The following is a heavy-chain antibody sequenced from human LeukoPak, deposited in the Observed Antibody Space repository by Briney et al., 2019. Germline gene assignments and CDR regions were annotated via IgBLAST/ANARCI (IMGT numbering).Heavy chain of an antibody. CDR1: GYTFSTYE. Sequence: RGASVKVSCTTSGYTFSTYEINWVRQAAGRGLEWMGWMHPNSGDTDYAQKFHGRVTMTRDTSINTVYMELSSLSSEDTAVYYCTRGPRNDPWGQGTLVTVSS. CDR3: TRGPRNDP. CDR2: MHPNSGDT. D-gene: IGHD1-14*01. J-gene: IGHJ5*02. V-gene: IGHV1-8*01.